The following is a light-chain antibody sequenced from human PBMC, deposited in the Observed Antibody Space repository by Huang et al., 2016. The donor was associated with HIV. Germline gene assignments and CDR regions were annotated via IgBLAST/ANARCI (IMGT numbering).Light chain of an antibody. Sequence: AVQLTQFTSSLSASVGDRVVITCRATQDISTSIAWYPQKPGMAPKLLISAAFKLQSGVSTRFRGDSAGAFFTLVITNVQPEDVATYYCQQLHDYPVTFGRGTRLDIK. V-gene: IGKV1D-13*01. CDR3: QQLHDYPVT. CDR2: AAF. J-gene: IGKJ5*01. CDR1: QDISTS.